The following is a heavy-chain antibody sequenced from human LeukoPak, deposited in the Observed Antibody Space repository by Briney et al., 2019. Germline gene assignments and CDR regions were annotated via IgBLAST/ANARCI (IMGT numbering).Heavy chain of an antibody. CDR1: GFTFSSYG. V-gene: IGHV3-30*02. J-gene: IGHJ4*02. CDR3: AVGIAGRPGPYY. CDR2: IRYDGSNK. Sequence: GGSLRLSCAASGFTFSSYGMHWVRQAPGKGLEWVAFIRYDGSNKYYADSVKGRFTISRDNSKNTLYLQMNSLRAEDTAVYYCAVGIAGRPGPYYWGQGTLVTVSS. D-gene: IGHD6-6*01.